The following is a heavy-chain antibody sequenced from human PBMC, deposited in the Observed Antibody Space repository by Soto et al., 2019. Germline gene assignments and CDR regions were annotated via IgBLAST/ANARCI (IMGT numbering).Heavy chain of an antibody. D-gene: IGHD6-19*01. J-gene: IGHJ4*02. Sequence: QVQLQQSGAGLLKPSETLSLTCAVYGESFSGHIWTWIRQTPGKGLQWIGQINHSGSASYNPSLKSRVTISVHTSTRKFSLELSSVTAADTAVYYCARGLITGSHYSGGWYYFDSWGQGTQVTVSS. CDR1: GESFSGHI. CDR3: ARGLITGSHYSGGWYYFDS. V-gene: IGHV4-34*01. CDR2: INHSGSA.